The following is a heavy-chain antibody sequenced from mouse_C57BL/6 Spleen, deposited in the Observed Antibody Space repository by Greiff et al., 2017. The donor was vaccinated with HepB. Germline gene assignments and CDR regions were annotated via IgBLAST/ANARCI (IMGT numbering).Heavy chain of an antibody. CDR2: IDPSDSYT. CDR3: SVTGKTYYFDY. J-gene: IGHJ2*01. Sequence: VQLQQPGAELVMPGASVKLSCKASGYTFTSYWMHWVKQRPGQGLEWIGEIDPSDSYTNYNQKFKGKSTLTVDKSSSTAYMQLSSLTSEDSAVYYCSVTGKTYYFDYWGQGTTLTVSS. D-gene: IGHD4-1*01. V-gene: IGHV1-69*01. CDR1: GYTFTSYW.